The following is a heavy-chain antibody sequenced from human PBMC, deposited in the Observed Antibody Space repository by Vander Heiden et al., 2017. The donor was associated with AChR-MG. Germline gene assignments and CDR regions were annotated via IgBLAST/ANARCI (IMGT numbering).Heavy chain of an antibody. D-gene: IGHD4-17*01. CDR3: AKEGRGTTVTTNVDY. V-gene: IGHV3-23*01. CDR2: ILTGGST. CDR1: GFTFSNYA. Sequence: EVQLLESGGGLVQPGGSLRLSCAASGFTFSNYAMNWVRQAPGKGLEWVSAILTGGSTSYADSGKGRVTISRDNSKNRLYLQMNRLRAEDTAVYYCAKEGRGTTVTTNVDYWGQGAPVTVSS. J-gene: IGHJ4*02.